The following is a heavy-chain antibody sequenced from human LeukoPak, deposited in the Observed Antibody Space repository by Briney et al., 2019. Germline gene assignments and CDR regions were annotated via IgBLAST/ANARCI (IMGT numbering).Heavy chain of an antibody. J-gene: IGHJ4*02. CDR3: ARIKRARARSVALDY. Sequence: PSETLSLTCAVYGGSFSGYYWSWIRQPPGKGLEWIGEINHSGSTNYNPSLKSRVTISVDTSKNQFSLKLSSVTAADTAVYYCARIKRARARSVALDYWGQGTLVTVSS. V-gene: IGHV4-34*01. CDR2: INHSGST. CDR1: GGSFSGYY. D-gene: IGHD6-19*01.